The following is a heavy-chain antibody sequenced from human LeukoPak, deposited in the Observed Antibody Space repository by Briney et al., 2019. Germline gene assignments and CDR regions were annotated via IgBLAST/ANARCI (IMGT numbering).Heavy chain of an antibody. CDR1: GFTFSSYA. CDR2: ISGSGGST. V-gene: IGHV3-23*01. J-gene: IGHJ4*02. Sequence: GGSLRLSCAASGFTFSSYAMSWVRQAPGKGLEWVSAISGSGGSTYYADSVKGRFTISRDNSKNTLYLQMNSLRAEDTAVYYCAKRVRDLVVITPIYCWGQGTLVTVSS. CDR3: AKRVRDLVVITPIYC. D-gene: IGHD3-22*01.